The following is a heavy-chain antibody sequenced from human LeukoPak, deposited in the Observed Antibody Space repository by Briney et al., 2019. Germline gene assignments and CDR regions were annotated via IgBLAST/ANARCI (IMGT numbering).Heavy chain of an antibody. CDR2: ISSSGTT. V-gene: IGHV4-30-4*01. CDR1: SGSISSGDYY. CDR3: AGVGNGGYGGFDY. J-gene: IGHJ4*02. D-gene: IGHD5-12*01. Sequence: SETLSLTCTVSSGSISSGDYYWSWIRQPPGKGLEWIEYISSSGTTYYNPSLRSRITISVDSSKSQFSLNLSSVTASDTAVYYCAGVGNGGYGGFDYWGQGTLVTVSS.